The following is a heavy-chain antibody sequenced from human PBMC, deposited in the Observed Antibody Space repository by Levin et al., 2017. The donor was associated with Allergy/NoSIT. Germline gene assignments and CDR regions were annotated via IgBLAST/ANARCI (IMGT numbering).Heavy chain of an antibody. CDR1: GFTFSSTA. CDR3: AKDIGGGSAFDY. J-gene: IGHJ4*02. Sequence: GGSLRLSCAVSGFTFSSTAMSWVRQAPGKGLEWVSAISGSVTNTYYADCVKGRFTIYRDNSKSMLYLQMNSLRAEDTAIYYCAKDIGGGSAFDYWGQGTLVTVSS. CDR2: ISGSVTNT. D-gene: IGHD1-26*01. V-gene: IGHV3-23*01.